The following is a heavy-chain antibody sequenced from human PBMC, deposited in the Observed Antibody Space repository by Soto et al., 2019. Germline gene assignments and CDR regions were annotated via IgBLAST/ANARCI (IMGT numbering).Heavy chain of an antibody. D-gene: IGHD3-3*01. CDR1: GFTVSSNY. CDR3: ARGVGVRLYFVY. J-gene: IGHJ4*02. Sequence: EVQLVEAGGGLIQPGGSLRLSCAASGFTVSSNYMSWVRQAPGKWLEWVSVIYSGGSTYYADSVKCRFTISRDDSKNPLYLQMNCLRDGDTAVYYCARGVGVRLYFVYWGQGNQVTVS. CDR2: IYSGGST. V-gene: IGHV3-53*01.